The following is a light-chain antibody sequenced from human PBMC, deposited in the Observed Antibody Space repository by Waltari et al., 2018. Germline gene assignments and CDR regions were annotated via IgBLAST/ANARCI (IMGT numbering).Light chain of an antibody. CDR2: AAS. V-gene: IGKV1-39*01. Sequence: DIQMTQSPPSLSASVGDRVTITCRASQSISSYLNWYQQKPGKAPKLLIYAASSLQSGVPARFSGSGSGTDFTLTISSLQPEDFATYYCQQCDSTPRTFGQGTKLEIK. CDR3: QQCDSTPRT. CDR1: QSISSY. J-gene: IGKJ2*01.